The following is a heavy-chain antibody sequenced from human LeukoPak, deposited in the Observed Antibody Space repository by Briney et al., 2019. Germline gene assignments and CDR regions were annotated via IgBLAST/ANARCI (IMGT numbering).Heavy chain of an antibody. CDR3: AKGACAGLFGALYWYFDL. J-gene: IGHJ2*01. CDR1: GFTFSSYA. Sequence: QPGGSLRFSCAASGFTFSSYAMSWVRQAPGKGLEWVSAISGSGGRTYYADSVKGRFTISRDNSKNTLYLQMNSLRAEDTAVYYCAKGACAGLFGALYWYFDLWGRGTLVTVSS. D-gene: IGHD3-10*02. CDR2: ISGSGGRT. V-gene: IGHV3-23*01.